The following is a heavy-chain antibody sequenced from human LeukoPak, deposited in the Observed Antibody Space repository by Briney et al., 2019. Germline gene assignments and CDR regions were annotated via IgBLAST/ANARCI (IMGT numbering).Heavy chain of an antibody. CDR2: MNSDGSSI. CDR3: ARGESSSWYD. Sequence: PGGSLRLSCAGSGFTFSTYRMHSVRQGPGKGLVWVSGMNSDGSSIVYADSVKGGFTISRDNAKNTLYLQMNNLRAEDTAIYYCARGESSSWYDWGQGTLVTVSS. CDR1: GFTFSTYR. D-gene: IGHD6-13*01. J-gene: IGHJ4*02. V-gene: IGHV3-74*01.